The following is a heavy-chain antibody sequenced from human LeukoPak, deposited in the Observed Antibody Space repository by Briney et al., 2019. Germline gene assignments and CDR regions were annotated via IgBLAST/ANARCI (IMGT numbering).Heavy chain of an antibody. CDR1: GFTFSSYS. D-gene: IGHD3-22*01. CDR2: VSSSSSTI. CDR3: ARTSGFYDSSGYIFDY. J-gene: IGHJ4*02. V-gene: IGHV3-48*04. Sequence: GGSLRLSCAASGFTFSSYSMNWVRQAPGKGLEWVSYVSSSSSTIYYADSVKGRFTISRDNAKNSLYLQMNSLRAEDTAVYYCARTSGFYDSSGYIFDYWGQGTLVTVSS.